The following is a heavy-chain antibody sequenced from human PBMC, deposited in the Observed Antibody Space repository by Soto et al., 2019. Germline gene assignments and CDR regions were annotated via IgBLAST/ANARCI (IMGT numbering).Heavy chain of an antibody. Sequence: GGSLRLSCAASGFTFKNAWMSWVRQAPGKGLEWVGRIRSQTAGGTIDHAAPVKGIFTISRDDSKNTLYLQMNSLKTEDTAMYYCNTDIVDTWYTFNSDYWGQGALVTVSS. CDR2: IRSQTAGGTI. CDR3: NTDIVDTWYTFNSDY. J-gene: IGHJ4*02. CDR1: GFTFKNAW. V-gene: IGHV3-15*01. D-gene: IGHD6-13*01.